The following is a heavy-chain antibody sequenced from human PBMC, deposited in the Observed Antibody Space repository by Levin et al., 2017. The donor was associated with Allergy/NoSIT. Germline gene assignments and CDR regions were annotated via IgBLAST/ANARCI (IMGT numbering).Heavy chain of an antibody. CDR1: GGSISSYY. D-gene: IGHD3-10*01. CDR3: ARARFHDYYGSGTGFDY. J-gene: IGHJ4*02. Sequence: GSLRLSCTVSGGSISSYYWSWIRQPPGKGLEWIGYIYYSGSTNYNPSLKSRVTISVDTSKNQFSLKLSSVTAADTAVYYCARARFHDYYGSGTGFDYWGQGTLVTVSS. V-gene: IGHV4-59*01. CDR2: IYYSGST.